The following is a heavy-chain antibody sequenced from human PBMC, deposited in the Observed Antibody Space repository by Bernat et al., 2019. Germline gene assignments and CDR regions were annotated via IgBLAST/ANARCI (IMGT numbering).Heavy chain of an antibody. D-gene: IGHD2-2*02. CDR2: ISAYNGNT. CDR1: GYTFTSYG. CDR3: ARLSLRVGYCSSTSCYTVFDY. J-gene: IGHJ4*02. V-gene: IGHV1-18*01. Sequence: QVQLVQSGAEVKKPGASVKVSCKASGYTFTSYGISWVRQAPGQGLEWMGWISAYNGNTNYAQKLQGRVTMTTDTSTSTAYMELRSLRSDDTSVDSCARLSLRVGYCSSTSCYTVFDYWGQGTLVTVSS.